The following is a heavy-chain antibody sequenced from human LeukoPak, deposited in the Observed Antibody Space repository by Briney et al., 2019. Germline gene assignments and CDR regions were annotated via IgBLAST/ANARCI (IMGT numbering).Heavy chain of an antibody. CDR2: ISSSSSYI. CDR3: ARSSRDGYTSDPHFDY. D-gene: IGHD5-24*01. V-gene: IGHV3-21*01. Sequence: PGGSLRLSCAASGFTFSSYWMNWVRQAPGKGLEWVSSISSSSSYIYYADSVKGRFTISRDNAKNSLYLQMNSLRAEDTAVYYCARSSRDGYTSDPHFDYWGQGTLVTVSS. CDR1: GFTFSSYW. J-gene: IGHJ4*02.